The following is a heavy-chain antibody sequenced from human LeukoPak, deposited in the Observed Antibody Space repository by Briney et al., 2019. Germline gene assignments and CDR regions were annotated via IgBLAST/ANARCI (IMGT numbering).Heavy chain of an antibody. CDR1: GYTFTSYG. Sequence: GASVKVSCKASGYTFTSYGISWVRQAPGQGLEWMGWISAYNGNTNYAQKLQGRVTMTTDTSTSTAYMELRSLRSDDTAVYYCARGEYYYGSGGEEHYWGQGTLVTVSS. J-gene: IGHJ4*02. CDR3: ARGEYYYGSGGEEHY. V-gene: IGHV1-18*01. D-gene: IGHD3-10*01. CDR2: ISAYNGNT.